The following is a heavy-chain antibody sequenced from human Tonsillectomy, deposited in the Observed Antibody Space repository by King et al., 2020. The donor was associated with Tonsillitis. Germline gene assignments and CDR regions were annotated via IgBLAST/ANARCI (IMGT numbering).Heavy chain of an antibody. CDR1: GFTFGDYG. J-gene: IGHJ4*02. CDR3: AMEDYYDSSVYN. Sequence: EVQLVESGGGVVRPGGSLRLSCAASGFTFGDYGMSWVRQAPGKGLEWVSGINWNGGRKGYAESVKGRFTISRDNAKNSLYLQMNSLRAEDTDLYYCAMEDYYDSSVYNWGQGTLVTVSS. V-gene: IGHV3-20*04. CDR2: INWNGGRK. D-gene: IGHD3-22*01.